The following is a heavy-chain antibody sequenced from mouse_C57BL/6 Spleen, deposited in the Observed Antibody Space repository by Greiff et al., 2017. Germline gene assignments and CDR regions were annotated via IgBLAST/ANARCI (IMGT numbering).Heavy chain of an antibody. D-gene: IGHD2-1*01. CDR2: IDPSDSYT. CDR3: ARHYGNYEENAMDY. J-gene: IGHJ4*01. Sequence: QVQLQQPGAELVMPGASVKLSCKASGYTFTSYWMHWVKQRPGQGLEWIGEIDPSDSYTNYNQKFKGKSTLTVDKSSSTAYMQLSSLTSEDSAVYYCARHYGNYEENAMDYWGQGTSVTVSS. CDR1: GYTFTSYW. V-gene: IGHV1-69*01.